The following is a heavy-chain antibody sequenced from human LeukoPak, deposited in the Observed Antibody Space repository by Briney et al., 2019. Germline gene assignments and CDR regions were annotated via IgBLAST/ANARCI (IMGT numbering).Heavy chain of an antibody. CDR1: GYTFTSYG. J-gene: IGHJ6*03. Sequence: ASVKVSCKASGYTFTSYGIGWVRQAPGQGLEWMGWISAYNGNTNYAQKLQGRVTMTTDTSTSTAYMELRSLRSDDTAVYYCARDDSSGWPGAMDVWGKGTTVTVSS. V-gene: IGHV1-18*01. CDR2: ISAYNGNT. D-gene: IGHD6-19*01. CDR3: ARDDSSGWPGAMDV.